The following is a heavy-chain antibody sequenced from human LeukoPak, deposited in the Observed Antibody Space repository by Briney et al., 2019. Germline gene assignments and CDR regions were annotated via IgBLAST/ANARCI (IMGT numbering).Heavy chain of an antibody. Sequence: ASVKVSCKASGYTFTNYDINWVRQATGQGLEWMGWMNPNSANTGYAQKFQGRVTMTRNTSISTAYMELSSLRSEDTAVYYCASGASSGWRWFDPWGQGTLVTVSS. D-gene: IGHD6-19*01. CDR2: MNPNSANT. CDR3: ASGASSGWRWFDP. J-gene: IGHJ5*02. CDR1: GYTFTNYD. V-gene: IGHV1-8*01.